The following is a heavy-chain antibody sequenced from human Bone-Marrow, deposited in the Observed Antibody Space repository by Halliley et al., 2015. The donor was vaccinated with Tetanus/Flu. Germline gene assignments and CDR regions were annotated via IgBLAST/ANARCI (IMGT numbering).Heavy chain of an antibody. D-gene: IGHD3-22*01. CDR2: IYADDSDT. CDR3: ARRDYSYDRSGYGSKWFEP. Sequence: QLVQSGAEVKKPGESLKISCRGSGYNLNKSWLAWVRQKPGQGLEWMGIIYADDSDTRYSPSFQGQVTISADKSISTAYLKWSSLKASDTAMYYCARRDYSYDRSGYGSKWFEPWGQGTLVTVSS. V-gene: IGHV5-51*01. J-gene: IGHJ5*02. CDR1: GYNLNKSW.